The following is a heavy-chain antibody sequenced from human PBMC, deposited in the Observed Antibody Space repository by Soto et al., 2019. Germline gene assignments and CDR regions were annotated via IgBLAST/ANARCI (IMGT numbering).Heavy chain of an antibody. J-gene: IGHJ6*02. CDR1: GGTFSSYA. Sequence: SVKVSCKASGGTFSSYAISWVRRAPGQGLEWMGGIIPIFGTANYAQKFQGRVTITADESTSTAFMELSSLRSEDTAVYYCARLPWGDYDSSGYYSPAGGMDVWGQGTTVTVSS. V-gene: IGHV1-69*13. CDR3: ARLPWGDYDSSGYYSPAGGMDV. CDR2: IIPIFGTA. D-gene: IGHD3-22*01.